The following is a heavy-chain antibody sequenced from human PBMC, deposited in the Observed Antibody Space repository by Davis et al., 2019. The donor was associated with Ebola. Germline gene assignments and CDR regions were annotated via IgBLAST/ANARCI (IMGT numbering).Heavy chain of an antibody. CDR3: AKPIGGYDSSGYSDY. CDR1: GFTFSSYA. D-gene: IGHD3-22*01. J-gene: IGHJ4*02. V-gene: IGHV3-30*04. Sequence: GGSLRLSCAASGFTFSSYAMHWVRQAPGKGLEWVAVISYDGSNKYYADSVKGRFTISRDNSKNTLYLQMNSLRAEDTAVYYCAKPIGGYDSSGYSDYWGQGTLVTVSS. CDR2: ISYDGSNK.